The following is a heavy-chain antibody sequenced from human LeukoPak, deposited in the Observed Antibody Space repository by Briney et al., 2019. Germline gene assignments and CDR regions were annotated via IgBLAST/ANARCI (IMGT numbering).Heavy chain of an antibody. CDR1: GFTFSSYG. CDR2: ISGSSVST. Sequence: GGSLRLSCAASGFTFSSYGMSWVRRAPGKGLEWVSAISGSSVSTYYADSVKGRFTISRDNAKNSLYLQMNSLRAEDTAVYYCAELGITMIGGVWGKGTTVTISS. D-gene: IGHD3-10*02. J-gene: IGHJ6*04. CDR3: AELGITMIGGV. V-gene: IGHV3-23*01.